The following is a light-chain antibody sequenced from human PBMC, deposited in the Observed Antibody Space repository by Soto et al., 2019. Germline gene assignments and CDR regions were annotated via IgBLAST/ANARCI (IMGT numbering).Light chain of an antibody. Sequence: DIVLTQSPGTLSLSPGERATLSCRASQSVRSDYFAWYQQKPGQAPRVVIFGASTRAAGIPDRFSGSGSGTDFTLTISRVEPEDFAVYYCQQRSNWPPTFGQGTKVDIK. CDR3: QQRSNWPPT. V-gene: IGKV3D-20*02. CDR2: GAS. J-gene: IGKJ1*01. CDR1: QSVRSDY.